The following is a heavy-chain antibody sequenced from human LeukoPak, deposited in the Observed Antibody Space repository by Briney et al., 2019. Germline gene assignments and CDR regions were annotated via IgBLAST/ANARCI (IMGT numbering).Heavy chain of an antibody. J-gene: IGHJ6*03. CDR2: IYPGDSDT. CDR3: ARRSARYCSGGSCYSRGSYYYYYMDV. CDR1: GYSFTSYW. V-gene: IGHV5-51*01. Sequence: GESLKISCKGSGYSFTSYWIGWGRQMPGKGLEWMGIIYPGDSDTRYSPSFQGQVTISADKSISTAYLQWSSLKASDTAMYYCARRSARYCSGGSCYSRGSYYYYYMDVWGKGTTVTVSS. D-gene: IGHD2-15*01.